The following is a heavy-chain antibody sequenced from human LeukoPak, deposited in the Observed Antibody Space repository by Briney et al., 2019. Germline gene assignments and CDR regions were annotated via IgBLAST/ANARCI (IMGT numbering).Heavy chain of an antibody. CDR2: INSDGSGT. CDR3: ARRITMIVVVGGYNWFDP. D-gene: IGHD3-22*01. CDR1: GFTFSSYW. Sequence: GGSLRLSCAASGFTFSSYWIHWVRQAPGKGLVWVSRINSDGSGTTYADSVKGRFTISRDNVKNTLYLQMNSLRAEDTAVYYCARRITMIVVVGGYNWFDPWGQGTLVTVSS. J-gene: IGHJ5*02. V-gene: IGHV3-74*01.